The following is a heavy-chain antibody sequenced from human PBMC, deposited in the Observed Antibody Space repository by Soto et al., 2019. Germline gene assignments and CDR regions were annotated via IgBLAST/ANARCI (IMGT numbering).Heavy chain of an antibody. CDR3: AKDRMGGGYYYYGMDV. CDR2: ISGSGGST. V-gene: IGHV3-23*01. CDR1: GFTFSSYA. Sequence: GGSLRLSCAASGFTFSSYAMSWVRQAPGKGLEWVSAISGSGGSTYYADSVKGRFTISRDNSKNTLYLQMNSLRAEDTAVYYCAKDRMGGGYYYYGMDVWGQGTTVTVSS. D-gene: IGHD2-8*01. J-gene: IGHJ6*02.